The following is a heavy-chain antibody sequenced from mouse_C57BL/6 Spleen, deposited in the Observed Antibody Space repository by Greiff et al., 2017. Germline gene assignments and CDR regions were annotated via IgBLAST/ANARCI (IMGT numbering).Heavy chain of an antibody. CDR2: INPSNGGT. Sequence: VQLQQPGTELVKPGASVKLSCKASGYTFTSYWMHWVKQRPGQGLEWIGNINPSNGGTNYNEKFKSKATLTVDKSSSTAYMQLSSLTSEDSAVYYCARPSYYYSSSYPYFDYWGQGTTLTVSS. CDR3: ARPSYYYSSSYPYFDY. V-gene: IGHV1-53*01. CDR1: GYTFTSYW. D-gene: IGHD1-1*01. J-gene: IGHJ2*01.